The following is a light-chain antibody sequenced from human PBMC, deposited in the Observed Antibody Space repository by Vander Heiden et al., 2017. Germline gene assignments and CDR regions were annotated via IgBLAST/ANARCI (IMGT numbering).Light chain of an antibody. CDR1: QSISSW. V-gene: IGKV1-5*01. CDR2: DAS. Sequence: NELTQSPSALSACVGDRVTITCRASQSISSWLARYQQKPGKAPKLLIYDASSLESGVPSRFSGSRSGTEFTLTSSSLQPDDFATYYCEQYNSYSGAFGQGTKVEIK. J-gene: IGKJ1*01. CDR3: EQYNSYSGA.